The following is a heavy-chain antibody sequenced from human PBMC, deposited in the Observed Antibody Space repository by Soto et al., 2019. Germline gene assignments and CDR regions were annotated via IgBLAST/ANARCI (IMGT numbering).Heavy chain of an antibody. Sequence: EVQALESGGGFVQPGGSLRLACAAAGFTFGYYAMSWVRQAPGKGLEWVSTISDSGSTRYADSVKGRFITSRDNSKNTLYLEMSTLRADDTAVYYCNPDSSGGEFDCWGQGTLVTVSS. CDR3: NPDSSGGEFDC. J-gene: IGHJ4*02. CDR2: ISDSGST. CDR1: GFTFGYYA. V-gene: IGHV3-23*01. D-gene: IGHD6-19*01.